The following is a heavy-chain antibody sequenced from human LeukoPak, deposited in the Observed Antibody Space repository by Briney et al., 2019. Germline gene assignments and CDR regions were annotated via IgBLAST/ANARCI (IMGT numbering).Heavy chain of an antibody. CDR3: AKDTHYDTLTGLDDP. CDR2: ISGSGGST. D-gene: IGHD3-9*01. J-gene: IGHJ5*02. CDR1: GFTFSSYA. Sequence: GGSLRLSCAASGFTFSSYAMSWVRQAPGKGLEWVSAISGSGGSTYYADSVKGRFTISRDNSKNTLYLQMNSLRAEDTAVYYCAKDTHYDTLTGLDDPWGQGTLVTVSS. V-gene: IGHV3-23*01.